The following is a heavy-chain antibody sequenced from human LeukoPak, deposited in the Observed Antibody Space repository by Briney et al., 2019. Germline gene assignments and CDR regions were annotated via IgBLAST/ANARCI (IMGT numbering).Heavy chain of an antibody. CDR2: TKKAVGEK. J-gene: IGHJ5*02. D-gene: IGHD6-19*01. V-gene: IGHV3-7*01. Sequence: GRSPRLSCAASGFTLSTYWMRWVRQAPGEGLERVANTKKAVGEKNYVASVKGRSTISRDNAKSSLYLQMNSLRAEDTAVYYCARGTSGWYSSWGQGTLVTVSS. CDR3: ARGTSGWYSS. CDR1: GFTLSTYW.